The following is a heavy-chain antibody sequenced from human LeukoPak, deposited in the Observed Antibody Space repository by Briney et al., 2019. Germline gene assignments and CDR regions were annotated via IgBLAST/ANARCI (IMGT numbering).Heavy chain of an antibody. CDR1: GFTFNVYS. J-gene: IGHJ6*03. CDR2: ISSSLDSNI. V-gene: IGHV3-48*01. Sequence: GGSLRLSCAASGFTFNVYSMNWVRQAPGKGLEWVSFISSSLDSNIYYADFVKGRFTISRDNAKNSLYLQMNSLRAEDTAVYYCAKDSKIVGATFRSYHYMDVWGKGTAVTVSS. D-gene: IGHD1-26*01. CDR3: AKDSKIVGATFRSYHYMDV.